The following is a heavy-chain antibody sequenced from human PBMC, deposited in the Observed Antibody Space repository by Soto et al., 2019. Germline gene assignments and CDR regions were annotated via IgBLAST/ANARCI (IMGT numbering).Heavy chain of an antibody. V-gene: IGHV3-66*01. CDR2: IYSGGST. CDR1: EITVSTSY. J-gene: IGHJ6*03. D-gene: IGHD2-15*01. Sequence: EVQLAESGGGVVQPGGSLRLSCAVSEITVSTSYMSWARQSPGKGREWVSVIYSGGSTYYADSLKGRFTISRDISKNTPYLPVNRLRAEDTAVSYWARDGWSMGGGGTHWYYYMDVWGQDTAVTVSS. CDR3: ARDGWSMGGGGTHWYYYMDV.